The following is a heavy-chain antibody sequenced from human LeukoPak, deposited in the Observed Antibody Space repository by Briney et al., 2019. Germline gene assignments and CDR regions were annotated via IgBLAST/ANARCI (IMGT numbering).Heavy chain of an antibody. Sequence: GGSLRLSCAASGFTFSSFSMNWVRQAPGKGLNWVSSITNSSTYMYYAVSVQGRFTISRDNAKNSLYLQMNNLRAEDAAVYYCVGGYYRGNFDYWGQGTLVTVSS. D-gene: IGHD4-23*01. CDR1: GFTFSSFS. J-gene: IGHJ4*02. CDR3: VGGYYRGNFDY. CDR2: ITNSSTYM. V-gene: IGHV3-21*01.